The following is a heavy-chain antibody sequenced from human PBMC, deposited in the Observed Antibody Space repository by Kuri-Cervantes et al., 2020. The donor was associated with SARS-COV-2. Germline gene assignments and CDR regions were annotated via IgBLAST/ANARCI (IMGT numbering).Heavy chain of an antibody. CDR1: GFTFSSYW. V-gene: IGHV3-74*01. CDR3: ARDPPRRSTDV. CDR2: INSDGSST. Sequence: GGSLRLSCAASGFTFSSYWMHWVRQAPGKGLVWVSRINSDGSSTSYADSVRGRFTISRDNAKNTLYLQMNSLRAEDTAVYYCARDPPRRSTDVWGQGTTVTVSS. J-gene: IGHJ6*02.